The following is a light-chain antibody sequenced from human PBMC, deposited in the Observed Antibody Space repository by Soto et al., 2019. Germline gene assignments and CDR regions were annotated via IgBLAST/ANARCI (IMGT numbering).Light chain of an antibody. CDR3: TSYAGYNNPVV. V-gene: IGLV2-8*01. Sequence: QSVLTQPPSASGSPGQSVTISCTGTSSDVGSYNYVSWYQQHPDKAPKLMIYEVNKWPSGVPDRFSGSKSGNTASLTVSGLQAEDEADYYCTSYAGYNNPVVFGGGTKLTVL. CDR2: EVN. CDR1: SSDVGSYNY. J-gene: IGLJ3*02.